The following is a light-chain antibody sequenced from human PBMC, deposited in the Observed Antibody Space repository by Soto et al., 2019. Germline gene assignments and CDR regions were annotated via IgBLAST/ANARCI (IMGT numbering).Light chain of an antibody. CDR1: QSVSSSY. V-gene: IGKV3-20*01. CDR2: GTS. J-gene: IGKJ4*01. CDR3: QQYGGSPPLT. Sequence: ENVLTQSPGTLSLSPGERATLSCRASQSVSSSYLAWYQQKPGQAPRLLIYGTSSRATGVPDSFSGSGSGTDFTLTISRLEPEDFAVYFCQQYGGSPPLTFGGGTKVEI.